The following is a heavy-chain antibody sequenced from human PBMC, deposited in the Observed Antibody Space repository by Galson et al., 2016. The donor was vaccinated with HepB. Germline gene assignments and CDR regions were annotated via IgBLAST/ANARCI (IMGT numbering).Heavy chain of an antibody. D-gene: IGHD3-16*01. CDR2: IYPGDSDT. CDR1: GYDFSTFW. J-gene: IGHJ4*02. CDR3: ARQEDLITPGAVGTFLDY. Sequence: QSGAEVKKPGQSLKISCKASGYDFSTFWIVWVRQMPGKGLEWMGYIYPGDSDTTYSPSFQGQVSISVDKSTNTAYLEWNSLKASDTAIYYCARQEDLITPGAVGTFLDYWGQGTLVRVSS. V-gene: IGHV5-51*01.